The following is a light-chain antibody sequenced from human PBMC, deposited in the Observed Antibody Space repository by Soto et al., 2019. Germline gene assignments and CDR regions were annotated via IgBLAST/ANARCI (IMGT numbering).Light chain of an antibody. J-gene: IGKJ4*01. CDR2: GAS. V-gene: IGKV3-20*01. Sequence: EIVLTQSPGTLSLSPGERATLSCRASQSVSSSYLACYQQKPGQAPRLLIYGASSRATGIPDRFRGSGYGTGFTLNLSRLEPEDCAVYYFQQYGSSPFTVGGGTKVEIK. CDR3: QQYGSSPFT. CDR1: QSVSSSY.